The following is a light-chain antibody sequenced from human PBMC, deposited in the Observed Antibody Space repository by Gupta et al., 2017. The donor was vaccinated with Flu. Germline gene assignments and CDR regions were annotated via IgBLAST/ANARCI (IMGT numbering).Light chain of an antibody. CDR1: QGVSSN. Sequence: EIAMTQSPATLSVSPGERATLSCRASQGVSSNLAWYQQKPGQAPRLLIYGASTRATGVPARFSGSGSGTEFTLTISRLQSEDFAAYYCQHYNNWPLTFGGGTKVEIK. V-gene: IGKV3-15*01. CDR3: QHYNNWPLT. J-gene: IGKJ4*01. CDR2: GAS.